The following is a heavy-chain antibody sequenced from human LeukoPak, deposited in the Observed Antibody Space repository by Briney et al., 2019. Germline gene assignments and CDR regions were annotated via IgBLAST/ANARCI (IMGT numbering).Heavy chain of an antibody. D-gene: IGHD1-26*01. CDR3: AFGIVGATPRAFDI. CDR1: GYTLTELS. J-gene: IGHJ3*02. Sequence: ASVKVSCKVSGYTLTELSMHWVRQAPGKGLEWMGGFDPEDGETIYAQKFQGRVTMTEDTSTDTAYMELSSLRSEDTAVYYCAFGIVGATPRAFDIWGQGTMVTVSS. V-gene: IGHV1-24*01. CDR2: FDPEDGET.